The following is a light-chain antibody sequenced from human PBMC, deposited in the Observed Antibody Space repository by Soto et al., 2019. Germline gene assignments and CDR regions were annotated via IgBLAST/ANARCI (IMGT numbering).Light chain of an antibody. V-gene: IGKV1-9*01. Sequence: DIQLTQSPSFLSASVGDRVTITCRASQGISSHLAWYQKKSGEAPNLLIYGTSTLQSGVPSRFSGSGSGTEFTLTISSLQPEDFATYYCQQLNSYPITFGQGTRLE. J-gene: IGKJ5*01. CDR2: GTS. CDR1: QGISSH. CDR3: QQLNSYPIT.